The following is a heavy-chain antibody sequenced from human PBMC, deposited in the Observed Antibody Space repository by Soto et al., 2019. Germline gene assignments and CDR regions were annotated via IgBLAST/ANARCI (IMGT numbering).Heavy chain of an antibody. Sequence: GGSLRLSCAASGFTFSSYDMSWVRQAPGKGLEWVSSISDNGASTYYADSVKGRFTISRDNSKNTLYLQMTSLRVEDTATYYCVKARNSGWYYFDCWGQETLVTVSS. V-gene: IGHV3-23*01. CDR3: VKARNSGWYYFDC. CDR2: ISDNGAST. D-gene: IGHD6-13*01. J-gene: IGHJ4*02. CDR1: GFTFSSYD.